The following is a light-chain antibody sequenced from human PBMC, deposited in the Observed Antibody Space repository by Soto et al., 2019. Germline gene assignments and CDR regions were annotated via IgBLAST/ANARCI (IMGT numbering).Light chain of an antibody. V-gene: IGLV1-44*01. J-gene: IGLJ1*01. CDR3: AAWDESLNGLV. CDR1: SSNIGTNT. Sequence: QSVLTQPPSASGTPGQRVTISCSGSSSNIGTNTVNWYRQLPGTAPKLLMFVNSQRPSGVPDRISGSKSGTSASLAISGLQSEDEADYYCAAWDESLNGLVFGTGTKATVL. CDR2: VNS.